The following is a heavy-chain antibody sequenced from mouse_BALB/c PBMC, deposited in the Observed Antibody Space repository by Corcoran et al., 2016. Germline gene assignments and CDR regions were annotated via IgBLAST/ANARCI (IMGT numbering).Heavy chain of an antibody. Sequence: QVQLQQSGAELMKPGASVKISCKATGYTFSSYWIEWVKQRPGHGLEWIGEILPGSGGTNYNEKFKGKATFTADTSSNTAYMQLSSLTSEDSAVYYCARNYRYDAMDYWGQGTSVTVSS. CDR3: ARNYRYDAMDY. V-gene: IGHV1-9*01. J-gene: IGHJ4*01. CDR1: GYTFSSYW. D-gene: IGHD2-14*01. CDR2: ILPGSGGT.